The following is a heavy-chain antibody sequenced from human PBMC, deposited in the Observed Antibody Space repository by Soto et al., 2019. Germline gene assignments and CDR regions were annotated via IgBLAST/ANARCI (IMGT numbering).Heavy chain of an antibody. J-gene: IGHJ5*02. CDR3: ARHELHLGELSFWSPMVGNSWFDP. D-gene: IGHD3-16*02. V-gene: IGHV4-59*08. Sequence: SETLSLTCTVSGGSISSYYWSWIRQPPGKGLEWIGYIYYSGSTNYNPSLKSRVTLSVDTSKNQFSLKLSSVTAADTAVYYCARHELHLGELSFWSPMVGNSWFDPWGQGTLVTVSS. CDR2: IYYSGST. CDR1: GGSISSYY.